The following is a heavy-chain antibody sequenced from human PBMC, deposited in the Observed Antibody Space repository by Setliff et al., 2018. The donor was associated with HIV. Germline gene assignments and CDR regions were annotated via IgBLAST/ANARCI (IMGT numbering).Heavy chain of an antibody. CDR1: GHTFTSYG. J-gene: IGHJ4*02. CDR2: ISGYNGNT. D-gene: IGHD3-9*01. V-gene: IGHV1-18*01. CDR3: ARHTSYDILTGYSPGEFHFDN. Sequence: ASVKVSCKASGHTFTSYGIGWVRQAPGQGLEWMGWISGYNGNTNYAQKLQGRVSMTTDTSTSTAYMELSNLRSDDTAVYYCARHTSYDILTGYSPGEFHFDNWGQGTLVTVSS.